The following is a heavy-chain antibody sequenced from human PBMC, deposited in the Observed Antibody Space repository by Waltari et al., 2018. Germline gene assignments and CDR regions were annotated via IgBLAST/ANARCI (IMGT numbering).Heavy chain of an antibody. CDR1: GFTFSSYS. Sequence: EVQLVESGGGLVQLGGSLRLSCAASGFTFSSYSMNWVRQAPGKGLEWVSYISSSSSTIYYADSVKGRFTISRDNAKNSLYLQMNSLRAEDTAVYYCAREIGIGAFDIWGQGTMVTVSS. CDR2: ISSSSSTI. D-gene: IGHD1-26*01. J-gene: IGHJ3*02. V-gene: IGHV3-48*04. CDR3: AREIGIGAFDI.